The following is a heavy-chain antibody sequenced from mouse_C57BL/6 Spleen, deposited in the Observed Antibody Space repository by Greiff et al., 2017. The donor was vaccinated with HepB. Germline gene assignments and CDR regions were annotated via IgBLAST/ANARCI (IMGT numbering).Heavy chain of an antibody. V-gene: IGHV1-18*01. CDR1: GYTFTDYN. J-gene: IGHJ3*01. CDR2: INPNNGGT. Sequence: EVQLQQSGPELVKPGASVKIPCKASGYTFTDYNMDWVKQSHGKSLEWIGDINPNNGGTIYNQKFKGKATLTVDKSSSTAYMELRSLTSEDTAVYYCARYDYDGWLAYWGQGTLVTVSA. D-gene: IGHD2-4*01. CDR3: ARYDYDGWLAY.